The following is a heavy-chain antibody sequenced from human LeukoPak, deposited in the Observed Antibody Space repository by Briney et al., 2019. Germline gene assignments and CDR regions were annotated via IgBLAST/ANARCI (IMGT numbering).Heavy chain of an antibody. CDR3: ARERDILTGYYPFDY. J-gene: IGHJ4*02. CDR1: GFTFSSYW. Sequence: GGSLRLSCAASGFTFSSYWMHWVRQAPGKGLVWVPRINSDGSSTSYADSVKGRFTISRDNAKNTLYLQMNSLRAEDTAAYYCARERDILTGYYPFDYWGQGTLVTVSS. CDR2: INSDGSST. V-gene: IGHV3-74*01. D-gene: IGHD3-9*01.